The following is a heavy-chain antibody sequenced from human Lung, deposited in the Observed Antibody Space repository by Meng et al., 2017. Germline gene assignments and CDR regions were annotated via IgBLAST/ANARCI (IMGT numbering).Heavy chain of an antibody. D-gene: IGHD6-19*01. CDR1: AGSSSTSNW. Sequence: QVMLQESGRGLVKPPGTLSLICAVSAGSSSTSNWLSWVRQPPGKGLEWIGEIYHSGSTNYNPALKSRVTISLDKSKNQFSLKLRSVTAADTAVYYYSGRALWLDPQYFDYWGQGTLVTVSS. V-gene: IGHV4-4*03. CDR3: SGRALWLDPQYFDY. CDR2: IYHSGST. J-gene: IGHJ4*02.